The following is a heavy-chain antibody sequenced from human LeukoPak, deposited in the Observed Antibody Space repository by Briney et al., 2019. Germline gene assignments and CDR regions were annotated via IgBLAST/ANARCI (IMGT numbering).Heavy chain of an antibody. CDR1: GFTFSSYS. V-gene: IGHV3-48*01. D-gene: IGHD5-12*01. J-gene: IGHJ6*03. Sequence: SGGSLRLSCAASGFTFSSYSMNWVRQAPGEGLEWVSYISSLSGTIYYADSVKGRFTISRDNAKNSLYLQMNSLRAEDTAVYYCARETPAHSGYDGGWHMDVWGKGTTVTVSS. CDR2: ISSLSGTI. CDR3: ARETPAHSGYDGGWHMDV.